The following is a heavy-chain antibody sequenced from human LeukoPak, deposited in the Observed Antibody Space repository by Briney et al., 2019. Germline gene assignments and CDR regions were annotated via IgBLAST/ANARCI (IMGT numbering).Heavy chain of an antibody. CDR2: ISSSSSYI. J-gene: IGHJ4*02. CDR3: ARELGYCSGGSCGY. V-gene: IGHV3-21*01. CDR1: GFTFSSYS. D-gene: IGHD2-15*01. Sequence: GGSLRLSCAASGFTFSSYSMNWVRQAPGKGLEWVSSISSSSSYIYYADSVRGRFTISRDNAKNSLYLQMNSLRAEDTAVYYCARELGYCSGGSCGYWGQGILVTVSS.